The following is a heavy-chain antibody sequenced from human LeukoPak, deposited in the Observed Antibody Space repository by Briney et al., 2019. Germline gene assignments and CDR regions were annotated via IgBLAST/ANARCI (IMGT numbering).Heavy chain of an antibody. D-gene: IGHD4-17*01. CDR2: ISSSSSTI. V-gene: IGHV3-48*02. CDR1: VLTFSSYR. J-gene: IGHJ4*02. Sequence: GGSLRLSCGASVLTFSSYRMLSVSQARGKGLEWVSYISSSSSTIYYADSVKGRFTNSRDNAKNSLYLQMNSLRDEDTAVYRCARDEHGDFPFDSWGQGTLVTVSS. CDR3: ARDEHGDFPFDS.